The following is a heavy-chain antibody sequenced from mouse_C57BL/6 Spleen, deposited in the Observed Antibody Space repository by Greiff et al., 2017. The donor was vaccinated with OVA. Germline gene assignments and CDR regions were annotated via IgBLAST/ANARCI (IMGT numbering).Heavy chain of an antibody. J-gene: IGHJ2*01. V-gene: IGHV1-15*01. Sequence: VQLQQSGAELVRPGASVTLSCKASGYTFTDYEMHWVKQTPVPGLEWIGAIDPETGGTAYNQKFKGKAILTADKSSSTAYMELRSLTSEDSAVYYCTRDYYGSLYYFDYWGQGTTLTVSS. CDR3: TRDYYGSLYYFDY. CDR1: GYTFTDYE. CDR2: IDPETGGT. D-gene: IGHD1-1*01.